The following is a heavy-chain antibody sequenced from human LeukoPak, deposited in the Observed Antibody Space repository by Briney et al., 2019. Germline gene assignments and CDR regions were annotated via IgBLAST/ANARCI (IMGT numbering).Heavy chain of an antibody. CDR3: ARDPGYYDSAKNWFDP. V-gene: IGHV3-74*01. J-gene: IGHJ5*02. D-gene: IGHD3-22*01. CDR2: INTDGSST. Sequence: GGSLRLSCAPSGPTFSSYWMHWVRQAPGKGLVWVSRINTDGSSTSYADSVKGRFTISRDNAKNTLYLQMNSLRAEDTAVYYCARDPGYYDSAKNWFDPWGQGTLVTVSS. CDR1: GPTFSSYW.